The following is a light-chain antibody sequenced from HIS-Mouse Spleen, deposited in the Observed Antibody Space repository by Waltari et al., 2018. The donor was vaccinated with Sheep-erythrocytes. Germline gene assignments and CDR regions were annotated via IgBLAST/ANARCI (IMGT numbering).Light chain of an antibody. Sequence: QSALTQPASVSGSPGQSITISCTGTSRDVGSYNLVSWYQQHPGKAPKLMIYEGRKVPSGVSNRFSGSKAGNTASLTISGLQAEDEADYYCCSYAGSSTPWVFGGGTKLTVL. CDR1: SRDVGSYNL. J-gene: IGLJ3*02. CDR2: EGR. V-gene: IGLV2-23*01. CDR3: CSYAGSSTPWV.